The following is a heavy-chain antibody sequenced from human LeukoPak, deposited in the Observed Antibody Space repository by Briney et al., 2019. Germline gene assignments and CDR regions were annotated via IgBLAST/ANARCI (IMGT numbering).Heavy chain of an antibody. CDR3: AKPTRRYGSGSRLDLDY. V-gene: IGHV3-7*01. D-gene: IGHD3-10*01. J-gene: IGHJ4*02. CDR1: GLTFTTYW. CDR2: IKEDGSAK. Sequence: PGGSLRLSCAASGLTFTTYWMTWVRQAPGRGLEWVANIKEDGSAKYYVDSVKGRFTISRDNAKNSLFLQMNSLRAEDTAVYYCAKPTRRYGSGSRLDLDYWGQGTLVTVSS.